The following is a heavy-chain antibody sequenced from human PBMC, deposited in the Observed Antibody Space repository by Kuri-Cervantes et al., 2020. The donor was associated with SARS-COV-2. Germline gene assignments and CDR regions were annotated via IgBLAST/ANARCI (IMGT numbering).Heavy chain of an antibody. V-gene: IGHV4-59*08. CDR2: IYYSGST. CDR3: ARHILPLLLRSNYYYDSSGYPPAYFDY. CDR1: GGSISSYY. Sequence: ESLKISCTVSGGSISSYYWSWIRQPPGKGLEWIGYIYYSGSTNYNPSLKSRVTISVDTSKNQFSLKLSSVTAADTAVYYCARHILPLLLRSNYYYDSSGYPPAYFDYWGQGTLVTVSS. J-gene: IGHJ4*02. D-gene: IGHD3-22*01.